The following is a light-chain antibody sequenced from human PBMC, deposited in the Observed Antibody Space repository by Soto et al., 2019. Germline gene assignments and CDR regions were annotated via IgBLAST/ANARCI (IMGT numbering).Light chain of an antibody. J-gene: IGKJ5*01. CDR2: AAY. CDR1: QVISTS. Sequence: DIQLTQSPSFLSPSIGDSVTITCRASQVISTSLAWYQLKPGRAPKLLIYAAYTLESGVPSRFSASVSGTEFSLTITSLQPEDFATYYCKQLFDSPITFGQGTRLEI. V-gene: IGKV1-9*01. CDR3: KQLFDSPIT.